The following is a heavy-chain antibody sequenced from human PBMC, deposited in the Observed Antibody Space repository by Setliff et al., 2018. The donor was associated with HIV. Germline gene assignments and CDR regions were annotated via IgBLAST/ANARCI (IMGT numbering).Heavy chain of an antibody. D-gene: IGHD5-12*01. CDR3: ARGGYSGEFLYAFDI. Sequence: ASVKVSCKASGYIFSTHYIHWVRQAPGQWLEWIGIINCASGRTVYTEKIKGRLAMARAMSRTTVYMELTSLRTEDTAVYYCARGGYSGEFLYAFDIWGQGTLVTVSS. CDR2: INCASGRT. J-gene: IGHJ3*02. V-gene: IGHV1-46*01. CDR1: GYIFSTHY.